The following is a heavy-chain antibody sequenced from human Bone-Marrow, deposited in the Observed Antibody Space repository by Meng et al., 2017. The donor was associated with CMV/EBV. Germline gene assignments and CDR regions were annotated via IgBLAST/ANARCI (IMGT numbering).Heavy chain of an antibody. D-gene: IGHD4-11*01. J-gene: IGHJ6*02. CDR1: GWIFSSYA. Sequence: VKVACKASGWIFSSYAISWVRQAPGQGLEWMGGIIPIFGTANYAQKFQGRVTIITDESTSTADMELSSLRSEDTAVYYGARGAYSNYLSHYYYYGMDVWGQGTTVTVSS. CDR3: ARGAYSNYLSHYYYYGMDV. CDR2: IIPIFGTA. V-gene: IGHV1-69*13.